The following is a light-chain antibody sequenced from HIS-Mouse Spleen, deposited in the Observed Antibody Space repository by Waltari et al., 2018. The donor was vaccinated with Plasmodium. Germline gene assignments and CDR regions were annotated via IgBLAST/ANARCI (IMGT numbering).Light chain of an antibody. V-gene: IGLV2-8*01. J-gene: IGLJ2*01. CDR2: EVS. Sequence: QSALTQPPSASRSPGQPVTHSCTGTRRDVWGYNHVPWYQQHPGNAPKLMIYEVSKRPSGVPDRFSGSKSGNTASLTVSGLQAEDEADYYCSSYAGSNNLVFGGGTKLTVL. CDR1: RRDVWGYNH. CDR3: SSYAGSNNLV.